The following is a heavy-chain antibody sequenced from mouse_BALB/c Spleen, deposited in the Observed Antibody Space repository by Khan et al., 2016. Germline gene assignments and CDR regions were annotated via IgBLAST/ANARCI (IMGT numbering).Heavy chain of an antibody. V-gene: IGHV5-4*02. Sequence: EVELVESGGGLVKPGGPLKLSCAASGFTFSDYYMYWVRQTPEKRLEWVATISDGGSYTYYPDSVKGRFTISRDNAKNNLYLQMSSLKSEYTAMYYCARGLNWYFDVWGAGTTVTVSS. CDR1: GFTFSDYY. CDR2: ISDGGSYT. CDR3: ARGLNWYFDV. J-gene: IGHJ1*01.